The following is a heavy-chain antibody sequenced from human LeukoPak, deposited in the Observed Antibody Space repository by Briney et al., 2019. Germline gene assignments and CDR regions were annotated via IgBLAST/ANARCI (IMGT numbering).Heavy chain of an antibody. CDR3: ARADRLHGGPDLIGP. D-gene: IGHD2-21*01. Sequence: GAPVKVSCKTSGYSFTDYYMHWVRQAPGQGLEWMGWINPNSGGTSSAQKFQGRVTMTRDTSITTVYMEVRWLTSDDTAIYYCARADRLHGGPDLIGPWGLGTLVTVSS. V-gene: IGHV1-2*02. CDR1: GYSFTDYY. J-gene: IGHJ5*02. CDR2: INPNSGGT.